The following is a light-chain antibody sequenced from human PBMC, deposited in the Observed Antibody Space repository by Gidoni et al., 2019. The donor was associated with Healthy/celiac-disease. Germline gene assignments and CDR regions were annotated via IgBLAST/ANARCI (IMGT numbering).Light chain of an antibody. CDR3: SSYTSSSTPYV. Sequence: QSALTQPASVSRSPGPSITNSGTGTSSDVSVYNYDSWYQQHPGKAPKLMLYEVSNRPSGVSNRFSGSKSGNTASLTISGLQAEDEDDYYCSSYTSSSTPYVFGTGTKVTVL. J-gene: IGLJ1*01. CDR2: EVS. V-gene: IGLV2-14*01. CDR1: SSDVSVYNY.